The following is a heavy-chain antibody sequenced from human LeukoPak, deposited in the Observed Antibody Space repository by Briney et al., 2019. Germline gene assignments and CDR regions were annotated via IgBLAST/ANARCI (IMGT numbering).Heavy chain of an antibody. J-gene: IGHJ5*02. CDR3: ARGFGSGSFLA. CDR2: IYYSGGT. CDR1: GGSIISYY. D-gene: IGHD3-10*01. V-gene: IGHV4-59*12. Sequence: SETLSLTCTVSGGSIISYYWSWIRQPPGKGLEWIGYIYYSGGTNYNPSLKSRLTISVDTSKKQFSLKLSSVTAADTAVYYCARGFGSGSFLAWGQGTLVTVSS.